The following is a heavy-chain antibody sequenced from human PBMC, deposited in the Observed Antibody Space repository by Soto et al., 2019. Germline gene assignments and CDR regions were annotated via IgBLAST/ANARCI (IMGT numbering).Heavy chain of an antibody. CDR2: IIPIFGTA. Sequence: QVQLVQSGAEVKKPGSSVKVSCKASGGTFSSYAISWVRQAPGPGLEWMGGIIPIFGTANYAPKYQGRVTITADKSTMTAYREVGSVRFWVTAVYDCGRAGGGPSYYGMGVWGQGTPGPVPS. CDR3: GRAGGGPSYYGMGV. V-gene: IGHV1-69*06. D-gene: IGHD3-16*01. CDR1: GGTFSSYA. J-gene: IGHJ6*02.